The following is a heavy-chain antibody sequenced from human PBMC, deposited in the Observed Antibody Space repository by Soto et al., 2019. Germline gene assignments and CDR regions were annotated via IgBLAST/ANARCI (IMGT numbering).Heavy chain of an antibody. Sequence: SETLSLTCTVSGGSISSDYWTWIRQPPGKGLEWIGYVYNSGSTNYNPSLKSRVTISEDTSKSQFSLKVNSMTAADTAVYYCARYRREAVAGYTLDNWGQGILVTVSS. CDR3: ARYRREAVAGYTLDN. J-gene: IGHJ4*02. CDR1: GGSISSDY. CDR2: VYNSGST. V-gene: IGHV4-59*01. D-gene: IGHD6-13*01.